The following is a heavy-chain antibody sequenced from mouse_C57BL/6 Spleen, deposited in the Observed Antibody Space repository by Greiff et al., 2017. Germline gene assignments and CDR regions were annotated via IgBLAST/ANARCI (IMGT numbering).Heavy chain of an antibody. CDR2: IYPGDGDT. V-gene: IGHV1-80*01. CDR3: ASYGNYVGVDY. D-gene: IGHD2-1*01. Sequence: VQLQESGAELVKPGASVKISCKASGYAFSSYWMNWVKQRPGKGLEWIGQIYPGDGDTNYNGKFKGKATLTADKSSSTAYMQLSSLTSEDSAVYFCASYGNYVGVDYWGQGTSVTVSS. CDR1: GYAFSSYW. J-gene: IGHJ4*01.